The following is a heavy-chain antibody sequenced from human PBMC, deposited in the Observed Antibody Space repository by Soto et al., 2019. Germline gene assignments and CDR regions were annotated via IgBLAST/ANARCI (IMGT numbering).Heavy chain of an antibody. CDR2: ISYDGSNE. Sequence: PGGSLRLSCAASGFTFSTYGMHWVRQAPGKGLEWVAVISYDGSNEYYADSVKGRFTISRDNSKNTLYLQMNSLRAEDTAVYYCGSKGAQYYYDSSGYPHEGDYWGQGALVTVSS. V-gene: IGHV3-30*03. J-gene: IGHJ4*02. D-gene: IGHD3-22*01. CDR3: GSKGAQYYYDSSGYPHEGDY. CDR1: GFTFSTYG.